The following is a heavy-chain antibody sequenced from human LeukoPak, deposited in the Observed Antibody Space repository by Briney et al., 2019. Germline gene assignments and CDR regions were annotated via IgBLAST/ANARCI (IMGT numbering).Heavy chain of an antibody. CDR2: INPSGGST. D-gene: IGHD3-10*01. CDR1: GYIFTSFY. V-gene: IGHV1-46*01. J-gene: IGHJ6*02. CDR3: ARDPAGGSGSYGMDV. Sequence: ASVKVSCKASGYIFTSFYMHWVRQAPGQGLEWMGIINPSGGSTSYAQKFQGRVTMTRDTSTSTVYMELSSLRSEDTAVYYCARDPAGGSGSYGMDVWGQGTTVTVSS.